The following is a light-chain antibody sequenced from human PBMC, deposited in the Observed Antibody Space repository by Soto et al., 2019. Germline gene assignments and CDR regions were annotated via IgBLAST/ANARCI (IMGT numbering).Light chain of an antibody. J-gene: IGKJ1*01. CDR2: AAS. CDR1: QSISNH. CDR3: QQSYSRPPK. Sequence: DIQMTQSPSSLSASVEDRVIITCRASQSISNHLNWYQQKPGKAPKLLIFAASSLQSRVPSRVSGSRSGPDFTLTISSLQPEDFATYYCQQSYSRPPKFGQGTKVDIK. V-gene: IGKV1-39*01.